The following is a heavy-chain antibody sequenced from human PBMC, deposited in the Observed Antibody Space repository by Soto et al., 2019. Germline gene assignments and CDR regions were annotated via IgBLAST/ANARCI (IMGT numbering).Heavy chain of an antibody. V-gene: IGHV4-34*01. J-gene: IGHJ4*02. Sequence: PQTLCVTWAVYGGSFSGYYWTWIRQPPGKGLEWIGEINHSGSTNQNPSLKSRVSISVDTSKNQFSLKMRSVTAADTAVYYCARGITRIVAVQWDAHHKYYLDSWGQGTLDIVSA. D-gene: IGHD3-22*01. CDR1: GGSFSGYY. CDR2: INHSGST. CDR3: ARGITRIVAVQWDAHHKYYLDS.